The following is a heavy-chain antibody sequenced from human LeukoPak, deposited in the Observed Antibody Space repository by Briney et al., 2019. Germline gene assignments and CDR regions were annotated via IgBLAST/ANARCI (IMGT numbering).Heavy chain of an antibody. J-gene: IGHJ4*02. D-gene: IGHD6-13*01. Sequence: PGGSLRLFCAASGFTHSSCIMIWLRPATGRGVVWGSSISRSSGYVFYADSMKGRFTVSRDNSKNSLYLQMNTLRAEDTAVYYCARFPEGSSTWSIDFWGQGTLVTVSS. CDR1: GFTHSSCI. CDR2: ISRSSGYV. CDR3: ARFPEGSSTWSIDF. V-gene: IGHV3-21*01.